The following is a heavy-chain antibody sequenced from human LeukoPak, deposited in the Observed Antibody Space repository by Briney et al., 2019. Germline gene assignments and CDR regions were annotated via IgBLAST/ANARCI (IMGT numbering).Heavy chain of an antibody. J-gene: IGHJ3*02. CDR1: GFIVSSNY. D-gene: IGHD4-17*01. Sequence: PGGSLRLSCAASGFIVSSNYMSWVRRAPGKGLEWVSVIYSGGTTYYADSVKGRFTISRDNSNNTLYLQMHSLRAEDTAVYYCARGPVTRFEIWGQGTMVTVSS. V-gene: IGHV3-53*01. CDR2: IYSGGTT. CDR3: ARGPVTRFEI.